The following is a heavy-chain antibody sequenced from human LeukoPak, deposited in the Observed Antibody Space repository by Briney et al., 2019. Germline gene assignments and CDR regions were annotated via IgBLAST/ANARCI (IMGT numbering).Heavy chain of an antibody. CDR2: ISGSGDST. Sequence: GGSLRLSCAASGFTFNTYAMSWVRQAPGKGLEGVSAISGSGDSTYYADSVKGRFTISNSENTLFLQMNSLRGEDTAVYYCVKGSSAYRPYYFDYWGPGTLVTVSS. J-gene: IGHJ4*02. CDR3: VKGSSAYRPYYFDY. V-gene: IGHV3-23*01. CDR1: GFTFNTYA. D-gene: IGHD3-3*01.